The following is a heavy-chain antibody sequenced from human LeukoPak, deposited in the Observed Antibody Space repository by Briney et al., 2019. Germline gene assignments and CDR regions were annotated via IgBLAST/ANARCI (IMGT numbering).Heavy chain of an antibody. CDR3: AKVKTGYLYDAPDY. J-gene: IGHJ4*02. Sequence: PGGSLRLSCAASGFNFSNAWMSRVRQAPGKGLGWVGRIKSKTDGGTTDYAAPVKGRFTISRDDSKNTLYLQMNSLRAEDTAVYYCAKVKTGYLYDAPDYWGQGTLVTVSS. D-gene: IGHD3-9*01. CDR1: GFNFSNAW. CDR2: IKSKTDGGTT. V-gene: IGHV3-15*01.